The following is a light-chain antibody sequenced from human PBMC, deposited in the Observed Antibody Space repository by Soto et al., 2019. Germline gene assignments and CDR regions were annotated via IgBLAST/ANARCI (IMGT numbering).Light chain of an antibody. CDR3: QQFGTSPIT. Sequence: EIVLTQSPGTLSLSPGEGATLSCRASQSVSSSFLAWYQQKPGQAPRLLIYGASSRATGIPDRFSGSGSGTDFTLTISRLEPEDFAVYYCQQFGTSPITFGQGTRLEIK. CDR1: QSVSSSF. CDR2: GAS. J-gene: IGKJ5*01. V-gene: IGKV3-20*01.